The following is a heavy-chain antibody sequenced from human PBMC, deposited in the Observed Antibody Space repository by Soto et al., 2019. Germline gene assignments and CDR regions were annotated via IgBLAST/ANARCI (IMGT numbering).Heavy chain of an antibody. CDR2: VYPGDSDT. CDR3: ARGLNWNYIMNWLET. J-gene: IGHJ1*01. V-gene: IGHV5-51*01. Sequence: PGESLQISCRTSGYSFPTYWIACVGQRPGKGLEWMGAVYPGDSDTKYSPSFQGHVTISADRSIGTAFLQWSSLNASDTAMYYCARGLNWNYIMNWLETWGKGTLVTVSS. D-gene: IGHD3-16*01. CDR1: GYSFPTYW.